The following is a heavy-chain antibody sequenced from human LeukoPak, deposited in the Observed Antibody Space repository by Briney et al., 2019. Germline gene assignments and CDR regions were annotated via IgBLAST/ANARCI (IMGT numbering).Heavy chain of an antibody. CDR2: IYTSGST. CDR1: GGSISSGSYY. D-gene: IGHD6-19*01. V-gene: IGHV4-61*02. CDR3: ARYSSTNWFDT. J-gene: IGHJ5*02. Sequence: SETLSLTCTVSGGSISSGSYYWSWIRQPAGKGLEWIGRIYTSGSTNYNSSRKSRVTISVDTSKNQFSLKPSSVTAADTAVYYCARYSSTNWFDTWGQGTLVTVSS.